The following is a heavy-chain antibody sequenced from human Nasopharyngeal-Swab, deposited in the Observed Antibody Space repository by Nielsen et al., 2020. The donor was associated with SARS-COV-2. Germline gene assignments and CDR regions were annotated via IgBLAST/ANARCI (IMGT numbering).Heavy chain of an antibody. J-gene: IGHJ4*02. CDR3: ARDLGENSSIDY. V-gene: IGHV3-23*01. D-gene: IGHD3-16*01. CDR2: ISGSGGST. Sequence: WSSQRLWKGLEWVSAISGSGGSTYYADSVKGRFTISRDSSKNTLYLQMNSLRAEDTAVYYCARDLGENSSIDYWGQGTLVTVSS.